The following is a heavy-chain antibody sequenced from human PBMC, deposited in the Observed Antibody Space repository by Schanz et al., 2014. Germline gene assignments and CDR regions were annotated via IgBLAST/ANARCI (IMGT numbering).Heavy chain of an antibody. V-gene: IGHV3-43*01. CDR3: AKDSRGSSFDMDV. CDR2: IDRDGGHT. J-gene: IGHJ6*02. Sequence: EVQLVESGGVVAQPGGSLRLSCAASGFSFDDYTMHWVRQAPGKGLEWVSLIDRDGGHTYYADSVKGRFTISRDNSKNYLYLQMNRLRTEDPALYYCAKDSRGSSFDMDVWGQGTTVTVSS. D-gene: IGHD1-26*01. CDR1: GFSFDDYT.